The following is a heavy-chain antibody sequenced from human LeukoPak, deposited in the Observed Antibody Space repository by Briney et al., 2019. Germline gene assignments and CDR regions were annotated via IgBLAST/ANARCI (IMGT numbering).Heavy chain of an antibody. CDR3: TTQADY. V-gene: IGHV3-15*01. J-gene: IGHJ4*02. CDR1: GCTFSNAW. Sequence: KPGVSLRLSCAASGCTFSNAWMSWVRQAPGKGLEWVGRVISKTYGGTTDYAAPVKGRFTISRDDSKNTLYLQMNSLKTEATAVYYCTTQADYWGQGTLVTVSS. CDR2: VISKTYGGTT.